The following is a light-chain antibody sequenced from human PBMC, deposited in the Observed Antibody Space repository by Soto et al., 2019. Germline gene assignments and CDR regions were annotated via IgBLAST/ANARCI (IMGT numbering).Light chain of an antibody. CDR2: GAS. V-gene: IGKV3-11*01. Sequence: EMVLTQAPGTLSLSPEERATLSCRASQSVSNNYLAWYQQKPGQAPRLLIYGASNRATGIPARFSGSGSGTDFTLTISSLEPEDFAVYYCQQRSNWPRTFGQGTKVDIK. CDR1: QSVSNNY. J-gene: IGKJ1*01. CDR3: QQRSNWPRT.